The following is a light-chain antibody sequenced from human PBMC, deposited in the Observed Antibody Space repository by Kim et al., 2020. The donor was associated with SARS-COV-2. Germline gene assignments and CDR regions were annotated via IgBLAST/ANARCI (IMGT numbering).Light chain of an antibody. Sequence: DIQMTQSPSSLSASVGDRVTMTCRASQGINNYLVWYQQRPGKVPKVVIYGASVLQSGVPSRFSGSGYGTDFTLTITNIQPEDFATYYCQKYDSVPYTFGGGTKLEI. J-gene: IGKJ4*01. CDR3: QKYDSVPYT. CDR1: QGINNY. V-gene: IGKV1-27*01. CDR2: GAS.